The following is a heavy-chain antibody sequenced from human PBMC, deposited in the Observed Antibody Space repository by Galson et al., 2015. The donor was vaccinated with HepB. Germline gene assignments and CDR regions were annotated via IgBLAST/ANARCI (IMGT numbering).Heavy chain of an antibody. CDR2: TYYRSKWYD. D-gene: IGHD3-22*01. J-gene: IGHJ4*02. V-gene: IGHV6-1*01. CDR3: ARSYYYDSSAYYWSWYFDY. Sequence: CAISGDSVSSNSAAWNWIRQSPSRGLEWLGRTYYRSKWYDDYAVSVKSRITINPDTSKNQFSLQLNSVTPEDTAVYYCARSYYYDSSAYYWSWYFDYWGQGTLVTVSS. CDR1: GDSVSSNSAA.